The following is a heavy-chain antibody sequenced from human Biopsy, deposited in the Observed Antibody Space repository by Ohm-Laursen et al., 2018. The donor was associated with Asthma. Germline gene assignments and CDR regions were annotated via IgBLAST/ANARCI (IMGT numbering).Heavy chain of an antibody. D-gene: IGHD3-9*01. CDR1: GYTFINYA. V-gene: IGHV1-3*01. Sequence: ASVKASCKASGYTFINYAIHWVRQAPGHSLEWMGWINAANGNTKYSQKFQGRLTISRDTSASTAYMDLSSLRSEDTAVYYCARTYFDFLTGQVHDAFAMWGQGTMVTASS. CDR2: INAANGNT. CDR3: ARTYFDFLTGQVHDAFAM. J-gene: IGHJ3*02.